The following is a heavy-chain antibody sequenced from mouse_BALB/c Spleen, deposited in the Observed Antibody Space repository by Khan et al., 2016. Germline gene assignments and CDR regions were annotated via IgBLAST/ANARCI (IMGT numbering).Heavy chain of an antibody. Sequence: QVQLQQSGPELVKPGASVRISCKASGYTFTTYYIHWVKQRPGQGLEWIGWIYPGNVNTKYNEKFKGKATLTADKSSSTAYMQLSSLTSEDSAVYFWARNYYRYDEGLAYWGQGTLVTVSA. CDR3: ARNYYRYDEGLAY. CDR2: IYPGNVNT. J-gene: IGHJ3*01. D-gene: IGHD2-14*01. CDR1: GYTFTTYY. V-gene: IGHV1S56*01.